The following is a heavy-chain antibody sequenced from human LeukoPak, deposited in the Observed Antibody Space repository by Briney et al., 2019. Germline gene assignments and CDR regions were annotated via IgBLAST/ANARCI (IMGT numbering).Heavy chain of an antibody. CDR1: GGSISSYY. CDR3: ARKTGYSSSHAPYYFDY. V-gene: IGHV4-39*01. D-gene: IGHD6-13*01. J-gene: IGHJ4*02. Sequence: PSETLSLTCTVSGGSISSYYWGWIRQPPGKGLEWIGSIYYSGSTYYNPSLKSRVTISVDTSKNQFSLKLSSVTAADTAAYYCARKTGYSSSHAPYYFDYWGQGTVVTVSS. CDR2: IYYSGST.